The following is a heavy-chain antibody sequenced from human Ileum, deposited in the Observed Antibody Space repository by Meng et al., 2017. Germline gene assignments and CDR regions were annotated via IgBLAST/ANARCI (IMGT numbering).Heavy chain of an antibody. V-gene: IGHV4-4*02. CDR1: GGSISFGYW. CDR3: ARNGDYSADH. D-gene: IGHD2-21*01. Sequence: QGRLAGSGPGWGKLSGTLSLPCAVVGGSISFGYWWSWVRQPPGQGLEWIGEIHHSGSTNYNPSLKSRVTLSVDNSNNQFSLSLTSVTAADTAVYYCARNGDYSADHWGQGILVTVSS. J-gene: IGHJ4*02. CDR2: IHHSGST.